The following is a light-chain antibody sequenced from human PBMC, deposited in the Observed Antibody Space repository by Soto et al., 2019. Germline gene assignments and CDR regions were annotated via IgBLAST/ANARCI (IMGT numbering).Light chain of an antibody. CDR1: PRISTN. J-gene: IGKJ1*01. CDR2: SSS. CDR3: QQYNNLPPT. V-gene: IGKV3-15*01. Sequence: DIEMMQSPPILSVSPGEGATLSCRASPRISTNLAWYQHIPGQAPRLLIVSSSRRPTDVPARFSGSGSGTDFTLTISSLQSEDSAFYYCQQYNNLPPTFGQGTKVEVK.